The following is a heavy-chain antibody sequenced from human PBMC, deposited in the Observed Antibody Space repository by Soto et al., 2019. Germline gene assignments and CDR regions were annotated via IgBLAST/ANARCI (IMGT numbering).Heavy chain of an antibody. J-gene: IGHJ4*02. CDR2: ISVSGGSA. Sequence: PGGSLRFSCAASGFTFSSYSMSWVRQGPGKGLEWVSAISVSGGSAYYADSVKGRFTISGDNSKDTLYLQMNSRRAEDTAVYDCAKGGDRYSYGETTFDYWGQGSLVTGSS. CDR3: AKGGDRYSYGETTFDY. D-gene: IGHD5-18*01. CDR1: GFTFSSYS. V-gene: IGHV3-23*01.